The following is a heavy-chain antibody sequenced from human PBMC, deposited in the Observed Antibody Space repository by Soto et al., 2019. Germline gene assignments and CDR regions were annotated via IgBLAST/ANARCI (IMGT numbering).Heavy chain of an antibody. J-gene: IGHJ3*02. CDR2: INHSGRT. Sequence: PSETLSLTCVVSVGSFSCYSWIWIRQPPGKGLEWIGEINHSGRTKYNPSLKSRVTTSVDTSKNQFSLKLNSVTAADTAVYYCASPNDAFDIWRQGTMVTVSS. V-gene: IGHV4-34*01. CDR3: ASPNDAFDI. CDR1: VGSFSCYS.